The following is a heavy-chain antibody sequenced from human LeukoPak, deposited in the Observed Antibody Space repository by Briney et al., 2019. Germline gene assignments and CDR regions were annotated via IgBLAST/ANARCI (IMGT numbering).Heavy chain of an antibody. J-gene: IGHJ5*02. CDR2: IRFDGTNR. D-gene: IGHD7-27*01. CDR1: GFTFSNHI. V-gene: IGHV3-30*02. Sequence: GGSLRLSCAASGFTFSNHIMHWVRQAPGKGLEWVSFIRFDGTNRHYVDSVKGRFTISRDNPNNMLYLQMNSLKFDDTAVYYCARDAYHSGDFDQWGEGTLVIVSS. CDR3: ARDAYHSGDFDQ.